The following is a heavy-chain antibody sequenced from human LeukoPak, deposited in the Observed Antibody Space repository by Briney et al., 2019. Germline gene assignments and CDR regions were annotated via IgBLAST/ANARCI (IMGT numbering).Heavy chain of an antibody. Sequence: SETLSLTCTVSGGSISSSSYYWGWIRQPLGKGLEWIGSIYYSGSTYYNPSLKSRVTISVDTSKNQFSLRLSSVTAADTAVYYCASYYGSGTYSGYVDYWGQGTLVTV. CDR2: IYYSGST. J-gene: IGHJ4*02. CDR3: ASYYGSGTYSGYVDY. V-gene: IGHV4-39*07. D-gene: IGHD3-10*01. CDR1: GGSISSSSYY.